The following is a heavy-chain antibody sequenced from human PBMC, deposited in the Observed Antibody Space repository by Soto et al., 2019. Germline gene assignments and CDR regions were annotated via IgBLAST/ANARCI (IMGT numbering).Heavy chain of an antibody. CDR3: AKEARGDDPGFFDY. CDR1: GFTFSSYG. J-gene: IGHJ4*02. CDR2: ISYDGSNK. D-gene: IGHD2-21*01. Sequence: QVQLVESGGGVVQPGRSLRLSCAASGFTFSSYGMHWVRQAPGKGLEWVAVISYDGSNKYYADSVKSRFTISRDNSKNTLYLQMNSLRAEDTAVYYCAKEARGDDPGFFDYWGQGTLVTVSS. V-gene: IGHV3-30*18.